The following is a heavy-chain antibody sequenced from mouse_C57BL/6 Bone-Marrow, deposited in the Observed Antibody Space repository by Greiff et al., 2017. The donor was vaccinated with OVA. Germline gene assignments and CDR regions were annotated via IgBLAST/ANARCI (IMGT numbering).Heavy chain of an antibody. Sequence: VQLQESGAELARPGASVKLSCKASGYTFTSYGISWVKQRPGQGLEWIGEIYPRSGNTYYNDKFKGKATLTADKSSSTAYMELRSLTSEDSAVYFCARGGITTVVATDAMDYWGQGTSVTVSS. J-gene: IGHJ4*01. CDR1: GYTFTSYG. V-gene: IGHV1-81*01. CDR3: ARGGITTVVATDAMDY. D-gene: IGHD1-1*01. CDR2: IYPRSGNT.